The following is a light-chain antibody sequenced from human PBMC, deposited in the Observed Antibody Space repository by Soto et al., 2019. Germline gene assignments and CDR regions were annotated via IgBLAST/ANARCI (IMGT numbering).Light chain of an antibody. J-gene: IGKJ1*01. CDR1: QSVSSW. CDR3: QQYNSYLWA. V-gene: IGKV1-5*01. Sequence: DIQMTQSPSTLSASVGDRVTITCRASQSVSSWLAGYQQKPGKAPKLLIYDASSLEGGVPSRFGGGGSGTEFTLTISCLQPDDFAIYYCQQYNSYLWAFGQGTEVDI. CDR2: DAS.